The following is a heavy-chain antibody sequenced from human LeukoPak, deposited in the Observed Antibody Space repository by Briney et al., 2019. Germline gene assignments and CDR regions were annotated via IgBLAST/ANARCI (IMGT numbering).Heavy chain of an antibody. V-gene: IGHV3-30*18. Sequence: GGSLRLSCAASGFTFSSYGMHWVCQAPGKGLEWVAVISYDGSNKYYADSVEGRFTISRDNSKNTLYLQMNSLRAEDTAVYYCAKNLGYCSGGSCFGAFDIWGQGTMVTVSS. CDR1: GFTFSSYG. CDR3: AKNLGYCSGGSCFGAFDI. CDR2: ISYDGSNK. D-gene: IGHD2-15*01. J-gene: IGHJ3*02.